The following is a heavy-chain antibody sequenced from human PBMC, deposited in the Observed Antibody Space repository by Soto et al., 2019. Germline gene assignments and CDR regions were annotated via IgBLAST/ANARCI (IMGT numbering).Heavy chain of an antibody. CDR2: ISAYNGNT. D-gene: IGHD3-22*01. CDR3: ASDRQMGSNYYYLYN. J-gene: IGHJ6*03. CDR1: GSTFTSYG. V-gene: IGHV1-18*04. Sequence: ASVKVSCRASGSTFTSYGISWVRQAPGQGLEWMGWISAYNGNTNYAQKLQCRVTMTTDTSTSTAYMELRSLRSDVTAVYYCASDRQMGSNYYYLYNWGKRPRVTVSS.